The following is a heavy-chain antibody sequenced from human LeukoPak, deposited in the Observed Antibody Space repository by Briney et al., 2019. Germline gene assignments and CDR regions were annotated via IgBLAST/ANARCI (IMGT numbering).Heavy chain of an antibody. D-gene: IGHD6-6*01. V-gene: IGHV3-9*01. J-gene: IGHJ4*02. CDR3: AREKYSSSFGCDY. Sequence: GGSLRLSCAASGFTFDDYAMHWVRQAPGKGLEWVSGISWNSGSIGYADSVKGRFTISRDNSKNTLYLQMNSLRAEDTAVYYCAREKYSSSFGCDYWGQGTLVTISS. CDR1: GFTFDDYA. CDR2: ISWNSGSI.